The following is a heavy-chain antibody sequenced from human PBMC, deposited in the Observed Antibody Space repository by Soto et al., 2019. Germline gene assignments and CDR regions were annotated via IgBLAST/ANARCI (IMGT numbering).Heavy chain of an antibody. CDR1: GFTFSSYA. Sequence: GGSLRLSCAASGFTFSSYAMSWVRQAPGKGLEWVSAISGSGGSTYYADSVKGRFTISRDNSKNTLYLQMNSLRAEDTAVYYCAKDRQSFTMVRGVIFDYWGQGTLVTVSS. J-gene: IGHJ4*02. D-gene: IGHD3-10*01. CDR2: ISGSGGST. V-gene: IGHV3-23*01. CDR3: AKDRQSFTMVRGVIFDY.